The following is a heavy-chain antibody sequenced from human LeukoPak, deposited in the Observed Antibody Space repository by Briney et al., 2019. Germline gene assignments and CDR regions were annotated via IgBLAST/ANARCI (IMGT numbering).Heavy chain of an antibody. CDR3: ARHERGYYFDY. D-gene: IGHD3-16*01. V-gene: IGHV4-39*01. Sequence: SETQSLTCTVSGGSISSSSYYWGWIRQPPGQELEWIGAIYYRGIPYYNPSLKSRVTLSVDTSKNQFSLRLSFVTAADTAVYYCARHERGYYFDYWGQGTLVTVSS. CDR2: IYYRGIP. CDR1: GGSISSSSYY. J-gene: IGHJ4*02.